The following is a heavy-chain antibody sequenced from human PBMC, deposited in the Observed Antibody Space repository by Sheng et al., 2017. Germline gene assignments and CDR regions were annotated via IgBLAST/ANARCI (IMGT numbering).Heavy chain of an antibody. V-gene: IGHV3-30*04. CDR3: ARDSSGWYGGLDY. CDR2: ISYDGSNK. Sequence: QVQLVESGGGMVQPGRSLRLSCAASGFTFSSYAMHWVRQAPGKGLEWVAVISYDGSNKYYADSVKGRFTISRDNSKNTLYLQMNSLRAEDTAVYYCARDSSGWYGGLDYWGQGTLVTVSS. D-gene: IGHD6-19*01. J-gene: IGHJ4*02. CDR1: GFTFSSYA.